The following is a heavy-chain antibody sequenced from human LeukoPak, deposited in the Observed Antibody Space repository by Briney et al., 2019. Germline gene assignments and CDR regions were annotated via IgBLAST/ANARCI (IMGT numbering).Heavy chain of an antibody. CDR3: ARGHFGVVRDY. CDR2: IRGDSTEP. J-gene: IGHJ4*02. CDR1: GHMFRRHS. D-gene: IGHD3-3*01. V-gene: IGHV3-21*01. Sequence: GGSLRLSCEGSGHMFRRHSMLWVRQAPGKGLEWGASIRGDSTEPRRAGSLMGRFTISRDNAKKSLYLQMNSLRAEDTAVYYGARGHFGVVRDYWGQGTLVTVSS.